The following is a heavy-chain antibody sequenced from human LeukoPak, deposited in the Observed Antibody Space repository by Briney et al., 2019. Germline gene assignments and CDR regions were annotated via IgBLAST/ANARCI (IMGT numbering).Heavy chain of an antibody. CDR3: ARYGPNWFDP. CDR2: INHSGST. J-gene: IGHJ5*02. Sequence: PSETLSLTCAVYGGSFSGYYWSWIRQPPGKGLEWIGEINHSGSTNYNPSLKSRVTISVDTSKNQFSLKLSSVTAADTAVYYCARYGPNWFDPWGQGTLVTVSS. V-gene: IGHV4-34*01. CDR1: GGSFSGYY. D-gene: IGHD4-17*01.